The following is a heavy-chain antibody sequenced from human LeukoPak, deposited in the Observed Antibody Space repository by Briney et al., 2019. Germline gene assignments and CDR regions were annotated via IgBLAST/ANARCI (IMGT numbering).Heavy chain of an antibody. D-gene: IGHD6-13*01. CDR1: GFTFSSYT. CDR3: ARGRSSFDY. V-gene: IGHV3-21*01. CDR2: ISSSSNYI. J-gene: IGHJ4*02. Sequence: GALRLSCAASGFTFSSYTMNWVRQAPGKGLEWVSSISSSSNYIYYADSVKGRFTISRDNARNSLYLQMNSLRAEDTAVYYCARGRSSFDYWGQGTLVTVSS.